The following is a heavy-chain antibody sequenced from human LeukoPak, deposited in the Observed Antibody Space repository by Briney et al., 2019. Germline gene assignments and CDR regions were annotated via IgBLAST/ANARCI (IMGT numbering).Heavy chain of an antibody. J-gene: IGHJ6*03. CDR3: ANDPHYYGSGSYVGFYYYYYMDV. CDR1: GFTFSSYG. CDR2: ISYDGSNK. V-gene: IGHV3-30*18. Sequence: PGGSLRLSCAASGFTFSSYGMHWVRQAPGKGLEWVAVISYDGSNKYYADSVKGRFTISRDNSKNTLYLQMNSLRAEDTAVYYCANDPHYYGSGSYVGFYYYYYMDVWGKGTTVTVSS. D-gene: IGHD3-10*01.